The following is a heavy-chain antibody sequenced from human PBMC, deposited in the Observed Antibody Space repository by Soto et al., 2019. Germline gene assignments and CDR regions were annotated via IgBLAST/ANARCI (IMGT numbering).Heavy chain of an antibody. D-gene: IGHD6-19*01. CDR1: GYTLTDYY. CDR3: AREGGASGWLSH. Sequence: ASVKVSCKASGYTLTDYYLHWVRLAPGLGPEWMGWINANSGRTKYAQKFQGRVTMTSDASISTAYMELTNLRSDDTALYYCAREGGASGWLSHWGQGSQVTVSS. V-gene: IGHV1-2*02. CDR2: INANSGRT. J-gene: IGHJ4*02.